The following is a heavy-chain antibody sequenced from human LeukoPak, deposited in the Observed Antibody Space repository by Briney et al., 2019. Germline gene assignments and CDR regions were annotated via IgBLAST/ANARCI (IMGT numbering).Heavy chain of an antibody. CDR1: GFTFDDYA. CDR2: ISWNSGGI. D-gene: IGHD3-9*01. CDR3: TQGPEYEILTGYFDY. Sequence: GGSLRLSCAASGFTFDDYAMHWVRQAPGKGLEGVSGISWNSGGIGYADSVKGRFTIPRDNAKNSLYLQMNSLRAEDTAFFFFTQGPEYEILTGYFDYWGQGTLVTVSS. V-gene: IGHV3-9*01. J-gene: IGHJ4*02.